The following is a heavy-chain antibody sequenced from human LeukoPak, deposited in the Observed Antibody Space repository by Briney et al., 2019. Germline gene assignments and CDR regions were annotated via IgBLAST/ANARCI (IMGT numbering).Heavy chain of an antibody. J-gene: IGHJ1*01. CDR1: GYTFTGYY. Sequence: ASVKVSCKASGYTFTGYYMHWVRRAPGQGLERMGWINPNSGGTNSAQKFQGRVTMTRDTSISTAYMELSRLRSDDPAVYSCARDLIRSGDILVVSAAMGIQDWGQGNLVTV. V-gene: IGHV1-2*02. CDR2: INPNSGGT. CDR3: ARDLIRSGDILVVSAAMGIQD. D-gene: IGHD2-2*01.